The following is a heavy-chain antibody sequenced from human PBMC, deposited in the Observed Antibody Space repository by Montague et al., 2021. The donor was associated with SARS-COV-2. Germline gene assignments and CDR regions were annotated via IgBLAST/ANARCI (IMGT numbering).Heavy chain of an antibody. CDR1: GGSISSGSYY. J-gene: IGHJ3*02. V-gene: IGHV4-31*03. D-gene: IGHD4-23*01. CDR2: IHNSVST. CDR3: ARGRGRMTTVVLDALDI. Sequence: TLSLTCTVSGGSISSGSYYWNWIRQPPGKGLEFIGFIHNSVSTYYNSSLKSRSSTSVATSKNQFSLKLPSVTAAGTVVYYCARGRGRMTTVVLDALDIWGQGTMVTVSS.